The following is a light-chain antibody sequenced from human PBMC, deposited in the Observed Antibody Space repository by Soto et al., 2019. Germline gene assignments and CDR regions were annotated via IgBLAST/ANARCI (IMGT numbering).Light chain of an antibody. J-gene: IGKJ3*01. CDR2: GAS. CDR3: QQYGRSPPEFT. V-gene: IGKV3-20*01. Sequence: EIVLTQSPGTLSLSAGERATLSCRASQTISSNYLAWYQQKPGQAPRLLIFGASYRATGIPDRFSGSRSGTDFTLTISRLEPEDFAVYYCQQYGRSPPEFTFGPGTKVDIK. CDR1: QTISSNY.